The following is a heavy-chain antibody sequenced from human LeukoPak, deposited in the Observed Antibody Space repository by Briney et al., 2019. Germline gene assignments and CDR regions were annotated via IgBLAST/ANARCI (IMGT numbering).Heavy chain of an antibody. J-gene: IGHJ4*02. CDR2: INPNSGGT. V-gene: IGHV1-2*02. CDR1: GYTFTGYY. Sequence: ASVKVSCKASGYTFTGYYMHWVRQAPGQGLEWMGWINPNSGGTNYAQKFQGRVTMTRDTSISTAYMELSRLRSDDTAVYYCASYYYSSGSYDLPFDYWGQGTLVTVSS. D-gene: IGHD3-10*01. CDR3: ASYYYSSGSYDLPFDY.